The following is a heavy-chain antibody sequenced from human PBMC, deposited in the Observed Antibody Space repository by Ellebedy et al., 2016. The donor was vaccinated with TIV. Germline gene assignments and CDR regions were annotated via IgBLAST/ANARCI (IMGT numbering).Heavy chain of an antibody. CDR3: ARDGGVDYDPNGMDV. CDR1: GGSISSYY. D-gene: IGHD3-22*01. Sequence: MPSETLSLTCTVSGGSISSYYWSWIRQPPGRGLEWIGYVSYSGSTNYNPSLKSRVTISVDKSKNQFSLKLSSVTAADTAVYYCARDGGVDYDPNGMDVWGQGTTVTVSS. CDR2: VSYSGST. J-gene: IGHJ6*02. V-gene: IGHV4-59*12.